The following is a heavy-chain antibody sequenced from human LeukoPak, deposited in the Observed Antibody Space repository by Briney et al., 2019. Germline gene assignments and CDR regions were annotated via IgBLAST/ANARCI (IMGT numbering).Heavy chain of an antibody. J-gene: IGHJ1*01. CDR1: GGSISSRNFY. CDR3: ARVVPAAPEYFQY. D-gene: IGHD2-2*01. Sequence: SETLSLTCTVSGGSISSRNFYWGWIRQPPGKGLEWIGNIYYSGSTYYNPSLKSRVTISVDTSKNQFSLKLSSVTAADTAVYYCARVVPAAPEYFQYWGQGTLVTVSS. CDR2: IYYSGST. V-gene: IGHV4-39*01.